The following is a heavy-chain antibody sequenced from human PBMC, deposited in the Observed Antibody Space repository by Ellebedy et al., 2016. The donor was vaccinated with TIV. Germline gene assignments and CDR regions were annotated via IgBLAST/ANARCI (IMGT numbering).Heavy chain of an antibody. V-gene: IGHV3-11*06. J-gene: IGHJ2*01. D-gene: IGHD3-22*01. CDR2: ISSGSSDT. CDR1: GFTIGDYY. CDR3: ARVWTTNSGFYPYFYFDL. Sequence: GGSLRLSXAASGFTIGDYYMSWIRQAPGKGLEWVSDISSGSSDTNHADSVKGRFSISRDNAQNSLFLQMNSLRAEDTAVYFCARVWTTNSGFYPYFYFDLWGRGTLLIVSS.